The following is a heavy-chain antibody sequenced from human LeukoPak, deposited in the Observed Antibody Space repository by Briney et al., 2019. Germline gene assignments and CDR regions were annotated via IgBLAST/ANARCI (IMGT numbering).Heavy chain of an antibody. Sequence: PSETLSLTCTVSGGSINSYYWSWIRQPPGKGLEWIGYIHYSGSTNYNPSLKGRVSISADTSKTQFSLNLSSVTAADTAVYYCARHGMGSGGYPALDFWGQGTLVTVPS. CDR1: GGSINSYY. CDR3: ARHGMGSGGYPALDF. CDR2: IHYSGST. J-gene: IGHJ4*02. V-gene: IGHV4-59*08. D-gene: IGHD6-19*01.